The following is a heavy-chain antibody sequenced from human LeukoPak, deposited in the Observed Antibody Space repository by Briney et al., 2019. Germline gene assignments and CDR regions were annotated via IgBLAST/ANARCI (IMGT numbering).Heavy chain of an antibody. CDR1: LNTFSGYY. V-gene: IGHV1-2*02. Sequence: ASVKVSCKASLNTFSGYYMHWVGQAPRQELEWMGWIIHHSGGTNYAQTFQGRVTMTRDTSISSSSMELSRLRADDTAVYYCARRSQYCRGGAFDDWGQGTLVTVSS. CDR3: ARRSQYCRGGAFDD. CDR2: IIHHSGGT. J-gene: IGHJ4*02. D-gene: IGHD2-15*01.